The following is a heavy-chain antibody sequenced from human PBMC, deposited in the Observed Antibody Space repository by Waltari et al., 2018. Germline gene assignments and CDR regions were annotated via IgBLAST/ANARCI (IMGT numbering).Heavy chain of an antibody. D-gene: IGHD4-4*01. J-gene: IGHJ4*02. CDR1: GYTFTRYY. Sequence: QVQLVQSGAEVKKPGASVKVSCKASGYTFTRYYIHWVRQAPGQGLEWMSIINPSGGSTTYAQKFQGRVTMTRDTSTSTVYMEVNSLRCEDTAVYYCARALSDYTEVDYWGQGTLVTVSS. CDR3: ARALSDYTEVDY. CDR2: INPSGGST. V-gene: IGHV1-46*01.